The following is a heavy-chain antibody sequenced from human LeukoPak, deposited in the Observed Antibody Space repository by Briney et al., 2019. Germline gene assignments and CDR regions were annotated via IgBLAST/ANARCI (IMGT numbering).Heavy chain of an antibody. D-gene: IGHD3-10*01. Sequence: SETLSLTCTVSGGSISSGSYYWSWIRQPAGKGLEWIGYIYYSGSTNYNPSLKSRVTISVDTSKNQFSLKLSSVTAADTAVYYCARTPGYGSGSPIDYWGQGTLVTVSS. CDR1: GGSISSGSYY. CDR3: ARTPGYGSGSPIDY. J-gene: IGHJ4*02. V-gene: IGHV4-61*10. CDR2: IYYSGST.